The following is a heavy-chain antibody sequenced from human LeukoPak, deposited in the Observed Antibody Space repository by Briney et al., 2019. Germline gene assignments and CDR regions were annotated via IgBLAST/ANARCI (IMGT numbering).Heavy chain of an antibody. V-gene: IGHV3-30-3*01. CDR2: ISYDGSNK. CDR1: GFTFSSYA. Sequence: GGSLRLSCAASGFTFSSYAMHWVRQAPGKGLEWVAVISYDGSNKYYADSVKGRFTISRDNSKNTLYLQMNSLRAEDTAVYYCAKDGAGSDAFDIWGQGTMVTVSS. J-gene: IGHJ3*02. CDR3: AKDGAGSDAFDI. D-gene: IGHD6-19*01.